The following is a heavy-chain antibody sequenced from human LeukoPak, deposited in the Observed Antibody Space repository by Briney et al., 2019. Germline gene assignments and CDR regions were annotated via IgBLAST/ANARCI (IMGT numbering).Heavy chain of an antibody. CDR3: AKAGGVDSGWYRSYYYGMAV. CDR2: ISGSGGST. J-gene: IGHJ6*02. V-gene: IGHV3-23*01. CDR1: GFTFSSYA. D-gene: IGHD6-19*01. Sequence: GGSLRLSCAASGFTFSSYAMCWVRQRPRTGLERVSAISGSGGSTYYADSVKGRFTISRDNSKNTLYLQMNSLRAEDTAVYYCAKAGGVDSGWYRSYYYGMAVWGQGTTVTVSS.